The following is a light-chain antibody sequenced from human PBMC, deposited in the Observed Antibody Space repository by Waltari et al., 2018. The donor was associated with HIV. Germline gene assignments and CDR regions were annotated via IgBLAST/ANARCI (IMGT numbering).Light chain of an antibody. CDR2: EVS. CDR3: SSYAMTTTVL. CDR1: SSAVGGYPY. J-gene: IGLJ2*01. V-gene: IGLV2-14*01. Sequence: QSALTQPASVSGSPGPSITISCTGTSSAVGGYPYVSWSQQHPGKAPKLIIYEVSNRPSGVSDRFSGSKSGNTASLTISGLQAEDEADYFCSSYAMTTTVLFGGGTKLTVL.